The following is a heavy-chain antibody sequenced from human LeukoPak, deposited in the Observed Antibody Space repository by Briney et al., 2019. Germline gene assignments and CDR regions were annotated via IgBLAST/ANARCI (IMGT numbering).Heavy chain of an antibody. CDR1: GGSISSSSYY. V-gene: IGHV4-39*07. CDR3: ARDWGVSARPGYMDV. D-gene: IGHD6-6*01. J-gene: IGHJ6*03. Sequence: SETLSLTCTVSGGSISSSSYYWGWIRQPPGTGLEWIGSIYYSGSTYYNPSLKSRVTISVDTSKNQFSLRLSSVTPADTAVYYCARDWGVSARPGYMDVWGKGTTVTVSS. CDR2: IYYSGST.